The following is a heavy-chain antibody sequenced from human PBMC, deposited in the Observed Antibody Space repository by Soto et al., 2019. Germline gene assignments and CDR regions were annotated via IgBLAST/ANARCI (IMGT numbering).Heavy chain of an antibody. CDR2: IWYDGSNK. J-gene: IGHJ5*02. V-gene: IGHV3-33*01. D-gene: IGHD6-13*01. CDR3: ARDIKAAADPNWFDP. Sequence: QVPLVESGGGVVQPGRSLRLSCAASGFTFSSYGMHWVRQAPGKGLEWVAVIWYDGSNKYYADSVKGRFTISRDNSKNTLYLQMNSLRAEDTAVYYCARDIKAAADPNWFDPWGQGTLVTVSS. CDR1: GFTFSSYG.